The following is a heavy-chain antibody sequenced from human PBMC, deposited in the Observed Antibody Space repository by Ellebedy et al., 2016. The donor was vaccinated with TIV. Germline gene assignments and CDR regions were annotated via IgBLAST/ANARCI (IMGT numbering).Heavy chain of an antibody. CDR1: GYSFTRQW. CDR2: IYPGDSGDSDI. Sequence: KVSCKGSGYSFTRQWIAWVRQMPGKGLEWMGIIYPGDSGDSDIRYSPSFQGQVTISADRSSSIAYLQWSSLKASDTAMYYCARLPSGYTYGYSFDYWGQGTLVTVSS. D-gene: IGHD5-18*01. CDR3: ARLPSGYTYGYSFDY. V-gene: IGHV5-51*01. J-gene: IGHJ4*02.